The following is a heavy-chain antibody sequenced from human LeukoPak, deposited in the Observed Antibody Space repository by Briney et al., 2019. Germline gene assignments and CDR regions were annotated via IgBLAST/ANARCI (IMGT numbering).Heavy chain of an antibody. Sequence: GASVKVSCKASGYTFTGHYIHWVRQAPGQGLEWMGWINPKSGDTIYAQKFQGRVTITRDTSVSTAYMDLSRLRSDDTAVYYCARDWGSLTGDVGGVDYWGQGTLVTVSS. V-gene: IGHV1-2*02. J-gene: IGHJ4*02. D-gene: IGHD7-27*01. CDR2: INPKSGDT. CDR1: GYTFTGHY. CDR3: ARDWGSLTGDVGGVDY.